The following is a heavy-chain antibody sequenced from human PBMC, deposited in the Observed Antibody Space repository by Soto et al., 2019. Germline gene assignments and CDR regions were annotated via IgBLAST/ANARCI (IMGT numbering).Heavy chain of an antibody. Sequence: QVQLVQSGAEVKKPGSSVKVSCKASGGTFSSYTISWVRQAPGQGLEWMGRIIPILGIANYAQKFQGRVXIXAXXSTSTAYMELSSLRSEDTAVYYCARDRGGSYSIDYWGQGTLVTVSS. J-gene: IGHJ4*02. D-gene: IGHD1-26*01. CDR3: ARDRGGSYSIDY. CDR2: IIPILGIA. V-gene: IGHV1-69*08. CDR1: GGTFSSYT.